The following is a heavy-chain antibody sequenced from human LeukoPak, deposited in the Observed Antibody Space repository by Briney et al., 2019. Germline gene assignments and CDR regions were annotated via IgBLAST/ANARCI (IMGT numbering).Heavy chain of an antibody. CDR1: GFTFSSYA. Sequence: GGSLRLSCAASGFTFSSYAMSWVRQAPGKGLEWVSAISGSGCSTYYADSVKRRFTISRDNTKNTLYLQMNSLRAEDTAVYYCANTVVVVRSFDYWGQGTLVTVSS. J-gene: IGHJ4*02. CDR3: ANTVVVVRSFDY. D-gene: IGHD3-22*01. V-gene: IGHV3-23*01. CDR2: ISGSGCST.